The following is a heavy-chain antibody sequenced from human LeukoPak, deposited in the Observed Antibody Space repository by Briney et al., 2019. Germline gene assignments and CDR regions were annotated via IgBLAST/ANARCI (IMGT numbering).Heavy chain of an antibody. J-gene: IGHJ4*02. CDR1: GGSFSGYY. CDR3: ARRGDY. CDR2: INHSGST. Sequence: SETLSLTCAVYGGSFSGYYWSWIRQPPGKGLEWIGEINHSGSTNYNPSLKSRVTISVDTSKNQFSLKLSSVTAADTAVYYCARRGDYWGQGTLVTVSS. V-gene: IGHV4-34*01.